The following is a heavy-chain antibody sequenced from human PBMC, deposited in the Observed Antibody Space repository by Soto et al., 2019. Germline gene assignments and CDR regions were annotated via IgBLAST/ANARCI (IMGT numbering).Heavy chain of an antibody. CDR3: AKRFSASWSIES. Sequence: QVQLVESGGGVVQPGRSLRLSCAVSGFTFSTYGMHWVRQAPGKGLEWVAVISNGGSDHYYGDSVKGRFTVSRDNSKNTMSLQMNSPRPEDTAVYYCAKRFSASWSIESWGQGTLVIVSS. D-gene: IGHD6-13*01. CDR2: ISNGGSDH. V-gene: IGHV3-30*18. CDR1: GFTFSTYG. J-gene: IGHJ5*01.